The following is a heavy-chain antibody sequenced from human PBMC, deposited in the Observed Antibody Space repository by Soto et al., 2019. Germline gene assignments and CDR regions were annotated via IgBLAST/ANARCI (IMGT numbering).Heavy chain of an antibody. J-gene: IGHJ4*02. CDR2: ITGGGSDT. D-gene: IGHD2-8*02. Sequence: DVQLLESGGGLVQPGGSLRLSCAASGFTFNNYAMSWVRQAPGKGLEWVSIITGGGSDTDYADSVKGRFTISRDKSKNTLILQMNSLRAEDTALYYCAKTGGNHWGFDYWGQGTLVTVSS. V-gene: IGHV3-23*01. CDR1: GFTFNNYA. CDR3: AKTGGNHWGFDY.